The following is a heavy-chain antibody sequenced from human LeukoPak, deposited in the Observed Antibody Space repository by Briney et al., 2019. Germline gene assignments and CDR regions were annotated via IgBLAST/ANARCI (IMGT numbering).Heavy chain of an antibody. V-gene: IGHV3-23*01. D-gene: IGHD3-10*01. CDR1: GFTFSSYA. Sequence: PGGSLRLSCAASGFTFSSYAMSWVRQAPGKGLEWVSTISANGGYTYYADSVKGRFTISRDNSKNTLYLQLNSLRAEDTAVYYCAKDIKSYGSPGEAIDHWGQGTLVTVSS. CDR3: AKDIKSYGSPGEAIDH. CDR2: ISANGGYT. J-gene: IGHJ4*02.